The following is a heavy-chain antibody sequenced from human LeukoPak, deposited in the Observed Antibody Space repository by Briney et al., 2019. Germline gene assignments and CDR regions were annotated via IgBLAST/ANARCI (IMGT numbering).Heavy chain of an antibody. J-gene: IGHJ4*02. D-gene: IGHD4-17*01. CDR3: ARGDRGDYALDY. V-gene: IGHV1-2*02. CDR2: INPNSGGT. Sequence: GASVKVSCKASGYTFTGYYMHWVRQAPGQGLEWMGWINPNSGGTNYAQKFQGRVTLSRDTSSSTAYMELSRLRSDDTAVYYCARGDRGDYALDYWGQGALVTVSS. CDR1: GYTFTGYY.